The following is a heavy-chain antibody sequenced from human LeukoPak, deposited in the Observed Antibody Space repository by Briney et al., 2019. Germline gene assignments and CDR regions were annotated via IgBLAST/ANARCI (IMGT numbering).Heavy chain of an antibody. CDR1: GFTVSSNY. CDR3: ARTDRTGALGRFRMRSDAFDI. Sequence: GGSLRLSCAASGFTVSSNYMTWVRQAPGKGLEWVSVIYSGGSTYYADSVKGRFTISRDNSKNTMSLQMNSLRAEDTAVYYCARTDRTGALGRFRMRSDAFDIWGQGTMVTVSS. J-gene: IGHJ3*02. CDR2: IYSGGST. D-gene: IGHD3-16*01. V-gene: IGHV3-53*01.